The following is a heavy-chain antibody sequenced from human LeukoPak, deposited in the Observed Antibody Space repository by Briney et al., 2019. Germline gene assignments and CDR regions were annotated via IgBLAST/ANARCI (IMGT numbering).Heavy chain of an antibody. V-gene: IGHV3-23*01. D-gene: IGHD5-24*01. CDR2: ISGSGGST. Sequence: GGSLRLSCAASGFTFSSYAMSWVRQAPGKGLEWVSAISGSGGSTYYADSVKGRFTISRDNSKNTLYLQMNSLRAEDTAVYYCASTTNGYNYYFDCWGQGTLVTVSS. J-gene: IGHJ4*02. CDR3: ASTTNGYNYYFDC. CDR1: GFTFSSYA.